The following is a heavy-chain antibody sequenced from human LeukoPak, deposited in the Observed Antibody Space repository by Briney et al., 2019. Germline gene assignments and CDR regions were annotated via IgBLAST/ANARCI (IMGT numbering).Heavy chain of an antibody. CDR2: INPTGGST. V-gene: IGHV1-46*01. CDR1: GYTFTPYF. D-gene: IGHD1-14*01. CDR3: ARDRVIVGGTATYNFDH. J-gene: IGHJ4*02. Sequence: ASVKVSCKASGYTFTPYFIHWVRQAPGQGLEWMGIINPTGGSTTYAQKFQGRFTVTRDMSTSTVYMELSSLTSEDTAVYYCARDRVIVGGTATYNFDHWGQGTQVTVSS.